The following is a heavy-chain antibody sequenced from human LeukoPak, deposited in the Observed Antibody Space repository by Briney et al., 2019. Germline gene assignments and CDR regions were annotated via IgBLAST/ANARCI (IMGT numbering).Heavy chain of an antibody. CDR1: GFTFSSFG. CDR3: ARGYYGGKSDYFDN. J-gene: IGHJ4*02. V-gene: IGHV3-33*04. Sequence: PGGTLRLFCAASGFTFSSFGMRWVRQAPGKGLVWFAVIWYDGSNKYYADSVKGRFTISRDNSKNTLNLQMNSLRAEDTAVYYCARGYYGGKSDYFDNWGQGTLVTVSS. D-gene: IGHD4-23*01. CDR2: IWYDGSNK.